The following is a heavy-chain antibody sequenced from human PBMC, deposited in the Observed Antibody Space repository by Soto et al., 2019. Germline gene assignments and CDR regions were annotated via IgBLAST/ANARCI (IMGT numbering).Heavy chain of an antibody. CDR3: GKSGYVDTARGGGAFDI. Sequence: GGSLRLSCAASGFTFSSYAMSWVRQAPGKGLEWVSAISGSGGSTYYADSVKGRFTISRDNSKNTLYLQMNSLRAEDTAVYYCGKSGYVDTARGGGAFDIWGQGTMVTVSS. D-gene: IGHD5-18*01. CDR2: ISGSGGST. CDR1: GFTFSSYA. V-gene: IGHV3-23*01. J-gene: IGHJ3*02.